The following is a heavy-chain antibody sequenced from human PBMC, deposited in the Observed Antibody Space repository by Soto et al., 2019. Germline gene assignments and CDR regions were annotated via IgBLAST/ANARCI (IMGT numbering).Heavy chain of an antibody. CDR3: AKEGSAYGWYWES. CDR1: GFTFSVSA. CDR2: ITRSGSEA. D-gene: IGHD6-19*01. J-gene: IGHJ1*01. Sequence: EVQLLESGGGLVQPGGSLRLSCAASGFTFSVSAMSWVRQAPGKGLEHVASITRSGSEAFYGDSVRGRFSMSRDNSKNMLILEMNSLRVEDTARYYCAKEGSAYGWYWESWGQGALVTVS. V-gene: IGHV3-23*01.